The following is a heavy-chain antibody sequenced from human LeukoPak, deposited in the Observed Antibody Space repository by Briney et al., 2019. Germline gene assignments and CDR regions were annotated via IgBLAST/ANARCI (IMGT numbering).Heavy chain of an antibody. CDR3: ARDLGGYNYGYSFDY. V-gene: IGHV4-34*01. CDR2: INHSGST. Sequence: SETLSLTCAVYGGSFSGYYWSWIRQPPGKGLEWIGEINHSGSTNYNPSLKSRVTMSVDTSKNQFSLKLFSVTAADTAVYYCARDLGGYNYGYSFDYWGQGTLVTVSS. J-gene: IGHJ4*02. CDR1: GGSFSGYY. D-gene: IGHD5-18*01.